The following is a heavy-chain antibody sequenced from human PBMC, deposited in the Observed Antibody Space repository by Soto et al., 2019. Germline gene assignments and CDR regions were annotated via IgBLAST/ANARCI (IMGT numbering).Heavy chain of an antibody. V-gene: IGHV5-10-1*01. CDR2: IDPSDSYT. J-gene: IGHJ6*02. D-gene: IGHD3-16*02. Sequence: PGESLKISCKGSGYSFTSYWISWVRQMPGKGLEWMGRIDPSDSYTNYSPSFQGHATISADKSISTAYLQWSSPKASDTAMYYCARQGAYDYVWGGYRYRFHYYGMDVWGQGTTVTVSS. CDR1: GYSFTSYW. CDR3: ARQGAYDYVWGGYRYRFHYYGMDV.